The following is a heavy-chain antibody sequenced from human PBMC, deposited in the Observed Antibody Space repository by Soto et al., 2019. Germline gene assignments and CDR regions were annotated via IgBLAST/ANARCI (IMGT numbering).Heavy chain of an antibody. CDR3: ASDLTYYAFWSGYLDY. CDR1: GFTVSSNY. V-gene: IGHV3-66*01. J-gene: IGHJ4*02. Sequence: EVQLVESGGGLVQPGGSLRLSCAASGFTVSSNYMSWVRQAPGKGLEWVSVIYSGGSTYYADSVKGRFTISRDNSKNTLYLQMNSQRAEDTAVYYCASDLTYYAFWSGYLDYWGQGTLVTVSS. CDR2: IYSGGST. D-gene: IGHD3-3*01.